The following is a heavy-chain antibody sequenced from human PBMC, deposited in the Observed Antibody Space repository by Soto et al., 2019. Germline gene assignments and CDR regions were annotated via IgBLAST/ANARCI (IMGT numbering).Heavy chain of an antibody. CDR2: IYHSGST. CDR1: SGSISSSNW. V-gene: IGHV4-4*02. Sequence: QVQLQESGPGLVKPSGTLSLTCAVSSGSISSSNWWSWVRQPPGKGLEWIGEIYHSGSTNYNPSLKSRVTISVDKSKNQFDLKLSSVPAADTAVYYCAREDCSSTSCSPVDYWGQGTLVTVSS. J-gene: IGHJ4*02. D-gene: IGHD2-2*01. CDR3: AREDCSSTSCSPVDY.